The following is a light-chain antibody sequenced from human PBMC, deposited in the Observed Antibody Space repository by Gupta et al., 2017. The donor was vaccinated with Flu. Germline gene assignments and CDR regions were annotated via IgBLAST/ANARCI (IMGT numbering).Light chain of an antibody. CDR1: QSVSNN. J-gene: IGKJ5*01. Sequence: ATLSVSAGERATLSCRAAQSVSNNLAWYQQKPGQASRLLIYGASTRATGIPARFSGSGSGTDFTLTISSLQSEDSAVYYCQQYSNWPPITFGQGTRLEIK. CDR3: QQYSNWPPIT. CDR2: GAS. V-gene: IGKV3D-15*01.